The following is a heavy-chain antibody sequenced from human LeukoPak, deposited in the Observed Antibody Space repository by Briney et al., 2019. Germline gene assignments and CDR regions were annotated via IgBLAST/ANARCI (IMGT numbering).Heavy chain of an antibody. CDR3: AKDLYSNYGPADY. J-gene: IGHJ4*02. CDR2: INGGGVNT. D-gene: IGHD4-11*01. CDR1: GFTFSTYA. V-gene: IGHV3-23*01. Sequence: GGSLRLSCAASGFTFSTYAMSWVRQAPGKGLEWVSTINGGGVNTHYADSVGGRFTISRDNSKNTLFLQMNSLRDEDTAVYYCAKDLYSNYGPADYWGQGNLVTVSS.